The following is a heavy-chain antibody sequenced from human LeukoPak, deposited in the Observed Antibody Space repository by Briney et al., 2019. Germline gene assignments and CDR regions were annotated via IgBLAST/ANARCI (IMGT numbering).Heavy chain of an antibody. D-gene: IGHD3-22*01. Sequence: GASVKVSCKASGGTFSSYAISWVRQAPGQGLEWMGGIIPIFGTANYAQKFQGRVTITADESTSTAYMELRSLRSDDTAVYYCAREPQPYYYDSSGPTGDYWGQGTLVTVSS. V-gene: IGHV1-69*13. CDR3: AREPQPYYYDSSGPTGDY. CDR2: IIPIFGTA. CDR1: GGTFSSYA. J-gene: IGHJ4*02.